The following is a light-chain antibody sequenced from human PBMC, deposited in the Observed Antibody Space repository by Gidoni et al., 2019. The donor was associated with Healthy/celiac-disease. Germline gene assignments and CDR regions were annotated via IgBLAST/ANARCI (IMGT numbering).Light chain of an antibody. J-gene: IGKJ4*01. CDR2: DAS. V-gene: IGKV3-11*01. Sequence: EIVLTQSPATLSLSPGDRATLSCRASQSVSSYLAWYQQKPGQAPRLLIYDASNRATGIPARFSGGGSETDFALAISSLEPEDFAVYCCQLRSTFSGGTKVEVK. CDR1: QSVSSY. CDR3: QLRST.